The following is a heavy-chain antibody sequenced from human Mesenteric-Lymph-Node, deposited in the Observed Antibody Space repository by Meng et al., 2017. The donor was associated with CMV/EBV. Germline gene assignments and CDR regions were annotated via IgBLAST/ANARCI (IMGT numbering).Heavy chain of an antibody. D-gene: IGHD4-17*01. J-gene: IGHJ5*01. CDR1: GGTFSNYD. CDR3: ARDYGNSFDS. CDR2: MNPNSGNT. V-gene: IGHV1-8*01. Sequence: ASVKVSCKASGGTFSNYDINWVRQATGQGLEWMGWMNPNSGNTGYAQKFQGRITMTRSTSMSTAYMELNSLRSEDTAVYFCARDYGNSFDSWGQGTLVTVSS.